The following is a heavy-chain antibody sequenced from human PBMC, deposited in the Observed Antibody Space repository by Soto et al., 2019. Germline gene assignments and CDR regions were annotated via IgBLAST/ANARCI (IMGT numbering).Heavy chain of an antibody. V-gene: IGHV3-7*01. CDR2: IKQDGSEK. Sequence: EVQLVESGGGLVQPGGSLRLSCAASGFIFNNYWMTWVRQAPGKGLEWVANIKQDGSEKYYVDSVKGRFTISRDNAKNSLYLQMNSLRADDTAVYYCARAAYYDESSGYFDYWGQGTLVTVSS. J-gene: IGHJ4*02. CDR1: GFIFNNYW. D-gene: IGHD3-22*01. CDR3: ARAAYYDESSGYFDY.